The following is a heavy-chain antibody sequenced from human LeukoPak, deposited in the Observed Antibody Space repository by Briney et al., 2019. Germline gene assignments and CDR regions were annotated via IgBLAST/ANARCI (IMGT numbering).Heavy chain of an antibody. Sequence: KPSETLSLSCAVYVGSFSGDYWSWIREPPAKGLEWIGVINHIGSTNYNPSLNRRVTISVDTSKNQISLKLSCVTAADTAVYYCVRGHRRVAVAGYWGRATKVGVSS. V-gene: IGHV4-34*01. CDR2: INHIGST. CDR3: VRGHRRVAVAGY. J-gene: IGHJ4*02. CDR1: VGSFSGDY. D-gene: IGHD2-15*01.